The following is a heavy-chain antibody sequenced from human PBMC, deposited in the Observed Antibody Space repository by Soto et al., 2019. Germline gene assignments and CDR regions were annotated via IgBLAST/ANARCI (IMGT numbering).Heavy chain of an antibody. Sequence: EVQLVESGGGLVKPGGSLRLSCAASGFTFSNAWMNWVRQAPGKGLEWVGRIKSKTDGGTTDYAAPVKGRFTISRDDSKNTLYLQMNSLKTEDTAVYYCSRTTVTPYYYSGMDVWGQGTTVTVSS. CDR1: GFTFSNAW. D-gene: IGHD4-4*01. CDR2: IKSKTDGGTT. V-gene: IGHV3-15*07. J-gene: IGHJ6*02. CDR3: SRTTVTPYYYSGMDV.